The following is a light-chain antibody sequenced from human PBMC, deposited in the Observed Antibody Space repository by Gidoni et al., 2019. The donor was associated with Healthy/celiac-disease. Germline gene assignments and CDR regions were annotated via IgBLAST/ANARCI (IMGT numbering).Light chain of an antibody. Sequence: DIVMTQSPDSLAVSLGERATINCKSSQSALYSSNNKNYLAWYQRKPGQPPKLLIYWASTRESGVPDRFSGSGSGTDFTLTISSLQAEDVAVYYCQQYYSTPWTFGQGTKVEIK. J-gene: IGKJ1*01. CDR2: WAS. V-gene: IGKV4-1*01. CDR3: QQYYSTPWT. CDR1: QSALYSSNNKNY.